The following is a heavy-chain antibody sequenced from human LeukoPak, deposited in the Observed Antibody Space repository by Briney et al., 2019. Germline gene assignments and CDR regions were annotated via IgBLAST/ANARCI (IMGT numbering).Heavy chain of an antibody. J-gene: IGHJ6*02. V-gene: IGHV3-53*01. CDR2: IYSGGST. Sequence: GGSLRLSCAASGFTVSSNHMSWVRQAPGKGLEWVSVIYSGGSTYYADSVKGRFTISRDNSKNTLYLQMNSLRAEDTAVYYCARGPRDYYGMDAWGQGTTVTVSS. CDR3: ARGPRDYYGMDA. CDR1: GFTVSSNH.